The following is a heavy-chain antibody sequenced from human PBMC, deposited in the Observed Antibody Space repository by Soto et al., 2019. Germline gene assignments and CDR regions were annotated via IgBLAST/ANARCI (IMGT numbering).Heavy chain of an antibody. Sequence: QVQLVESGGGVVQPGRSLRLSCTASGFTFRNYGMHWVRQAPGKGLEWVAVIWYDGSNHNYADSVKGRFNISRANSKNTVYLQLNSLGDAETAIYYCAWNTGRGDFDIWGQGTKVAVSS. CDR3: AWNTGRGDFDI. V-gene: IGHV3-33*01. J-gene: IGHJ3*02. CDR1: GFTFRNYG. CDR2: IWYDGSNH. D-gene: IGHD1-1*01.